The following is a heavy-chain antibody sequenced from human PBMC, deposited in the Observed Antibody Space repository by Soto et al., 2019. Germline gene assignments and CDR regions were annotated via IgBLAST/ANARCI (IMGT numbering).Heavy chain of an antibody. CDR3: AXGRSDIVATVVYYGMDV. CDR1: GYSFTIYW. CDR2: IDPSDSYT. J-gene: IGHJ6*02. Sequence: GESLKISCKGSGYSFTIYWISWVRQMPGKGLEWMGRIDPSDSYTNYSPSFQGHVTISADKSISTAYLQWSSLKASDTAMYYCAXGRSDIVATVVYYGMDVWGQGTTVTVSS. D-gene: IGHD5-12*01. V-gene: IGHV5-10-1*01.